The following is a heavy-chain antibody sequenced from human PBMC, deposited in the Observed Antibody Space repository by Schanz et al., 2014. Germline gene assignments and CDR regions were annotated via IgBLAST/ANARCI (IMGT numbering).Heavy chain of an antibody. CDR3: ARGGYSSGWYDRDIAHFDY. CDR1: GFTFSTTW. J-gene: IGHJ4*02. Sequence: EVQLVESGGGLIKPGGSLRLSCLASGFTFSTTWMNWVRQAPGKGLEWVGRIKSKVDGGTTDNAAPVQGRFTISRDDSKNTLHLQMNSLKTEDTAVYYCARGGYSSGWYDRDIAHFDYWGQGTLVTVSS. V-gene: IGHV3-15*01. D-gene: IGHD6-19*01. CDR2: IKSKVDGGTT.